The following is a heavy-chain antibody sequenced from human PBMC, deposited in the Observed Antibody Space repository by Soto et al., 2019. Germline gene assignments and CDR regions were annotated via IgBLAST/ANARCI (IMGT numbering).Heavy chain of an antibody. D-gene: IGHD3-3*01. CDR1: GFTFSSYG. J-gene: IGHJ4*02. CDR3: AKGKKTGMVLRFLEWLLLSFDY. V-gene: IGHV3-30*18. CDR2: ISYDGSNK. Sequence: QVQLVESGGGVVQPGRSLRLSCAASGFTFSSYGMHWVRQAPGKGLEWVAVISYDGSNKYYADSVKGRFTISRDNSKNTLYLQMNSLRAEDTAVYYCAKGKKTGMVLRFLEWLLLSFDYWGQGTLVTVSS.